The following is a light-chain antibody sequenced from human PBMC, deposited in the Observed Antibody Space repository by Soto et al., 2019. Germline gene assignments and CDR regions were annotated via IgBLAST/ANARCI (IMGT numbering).Light chain of an antibody. CDR2: DAS. Sequence: EVELTQSPGTLSLSPGERANLCCRASQSVRSMYLAWYQQKPGQAPRLLIYDASSRATDIPDRFSGSGSGTDFTLTISRLEPEDFALYYCQDYSNSLWTFGQGTKVDIK. V-gene: IGKV3-20*01. CDR1: QSVRSMY. J-gene: IGKJ1*01. CDR3: QDYSNSLWT.